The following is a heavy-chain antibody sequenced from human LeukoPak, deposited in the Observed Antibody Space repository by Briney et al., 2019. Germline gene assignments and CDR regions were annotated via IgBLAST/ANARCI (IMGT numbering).Heavy chain of an antibody. V-gene: IGHV4-59*12. CDR1: GGSISHYF. D-gene: IGHD6-19*01. CDR3: ARGGSSGWYHY. J-gene: IGHJ4*02. Sequence: SETLSLTCTVSGGSISHYFWSWIRQPPGKPLEWIGYIYYSGSTNYNPSLKSRVTISVDTSKNQFSLKLSSVTAADTAVYYCARGGSSGWYHYWGQGTLVTVSS. CDR2: IYYSGST.